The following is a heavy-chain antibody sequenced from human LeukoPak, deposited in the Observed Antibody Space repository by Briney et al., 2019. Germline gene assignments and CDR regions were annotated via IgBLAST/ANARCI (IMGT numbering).Heavy chain of an antibody. Sequence: PGGSLRLSCAASGFTFSDYYMSWLRQAPGKGLEWVSYISSSGSTIYYADSVKGRFTISRDNAKNSLYLQMNSLRAEDTAVYYCARRHIVVVTAPFDYWGQGTLVTVSS. D-gene: IGHD2-21*02. J-gene: IGHJ4*02. V-gene: IGHV3-11*01. CDR1: GFTFSDYY. CDR2: ISSSGSTI. CDR3: ARRHIVVVTAPFDY.